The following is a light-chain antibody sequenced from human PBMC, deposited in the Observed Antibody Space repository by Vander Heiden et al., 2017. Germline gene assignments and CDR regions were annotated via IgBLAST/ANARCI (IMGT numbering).Light chain of an antibody. CDR2: DNN. V-gene: IGLV1-51*01. Sequence: VLTQPPSVSAAPGQKVIISCSGGRSNIGNNYVSWYQQLPGTAPKLLIYDNNKRPSGIPDRFSGSKSGTSATLAITGLQTWDEADYYCGAWDDSLSGIFGSGTKVTVL. CDR1: RSNIGNNY. CDR3: GAWDDSLSGI. J-gene: IGLJ1*01.